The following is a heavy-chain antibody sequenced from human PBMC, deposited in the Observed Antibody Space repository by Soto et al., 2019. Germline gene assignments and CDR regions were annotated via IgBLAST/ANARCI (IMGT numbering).Heavy chain of an antibody. CDR1: GFTFSSYG. CDR2: IWYDGSNK. CDR3: ARDYSYYYGMDV. J-gene: IGHJ6*02. D-gene: IGHD2-21*01. V-gene: IGHV3-33*01. Sequence: GGSLRLSCAASGFTFSSYGMHWVRQAPGKGLEWVAVIWYDGSNKYYADSVKGRFTISRDNSKNTLYLQMNSLRAEDTAVYYCARDYSYYYGMDVWGQGTTVTVSS.